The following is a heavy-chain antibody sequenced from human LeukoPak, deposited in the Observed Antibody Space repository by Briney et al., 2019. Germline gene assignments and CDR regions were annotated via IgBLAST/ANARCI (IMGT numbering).Heavy chain of an antibody. Sequence: ASVKVSCKASGYTFTSYAMHWVRQAPGQRLEWMGWINAGNGNTKYSQKFQGRVTITRDTSASTAYMELSSLRSEDTAVYYCARNGGGWFGFTRDYYGMDVWGQGTTVTVSS. D-gene: IGHD3-10*01. CDR1: GYTFTSYA. CDR2: INAGNGNT. CDR3: ARNGGGWFGFTRDYYGMDV. J-gene: IGHJ6*02. V-gene: IGHV1-3*01.